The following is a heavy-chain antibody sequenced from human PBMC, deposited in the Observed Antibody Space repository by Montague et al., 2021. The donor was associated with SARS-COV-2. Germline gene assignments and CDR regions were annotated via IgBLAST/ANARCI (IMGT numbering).Heavy chain of an antibody. V-gene: IGHV3-30-3*01. CDR3: ARIQYGGYGGAFDY. Sequence: SLRLSCAASGFTFSSYAMHWVRQAPGKGLEWVAVISYDGSNKYYADSVKGRFTISRDNSKNTLYLQMNSLRAEDTVVYYCARIQYGGYGGAFDYWGQGTLVTVSS. D-gene: IGHD5-12*01. CDR1: GFTFSSYA. J-gene: IGHJ4*02. CDR2: ISYDGSNK.